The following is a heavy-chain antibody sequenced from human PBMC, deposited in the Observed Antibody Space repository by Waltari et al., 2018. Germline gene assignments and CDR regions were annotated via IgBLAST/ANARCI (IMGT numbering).Heavy chain of an antibody. CDR1: GGSISSYY. Sequence: QVQLQESGPGLVKPSETLSLTCTVSGGSISSYYWSWIRQPPGKGLEWIGYIYYSGSTNYNPSLKSRVTISVDTSKNQFSLKLSSVTAADTAVYYCARVRHSSSTYYFDYWGQGTLVTVSS. D-gene: IGHD6-13*01. J-gene: IGHJ4*02. CDR3: ARVRHSSSTYYFDY. V-gene: IGHV4-59*01. CDR2: IYYSGST.